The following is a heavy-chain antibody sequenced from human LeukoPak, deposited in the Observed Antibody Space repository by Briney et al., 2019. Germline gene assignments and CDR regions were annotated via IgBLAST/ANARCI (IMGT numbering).Heavy chain of an antibody. Sequence: PGGSLRLSCAASGFTFSTYWMSWVRQAPGKGLEWVAKIKLDGSEKYYVDSVKGRFTISRDNAKNSLYLQMDSLRAEDTAVYYCARFNYYGRYWGQGTLVTVSS. J-gene: IGHJ4*02. CDR1: GFTFSTYW. CDR2: IKLDGSEK. V-gene: IGHV3-7*01. D-gene: IGHD3-10*01. CDR3: ARFNYYGRY.